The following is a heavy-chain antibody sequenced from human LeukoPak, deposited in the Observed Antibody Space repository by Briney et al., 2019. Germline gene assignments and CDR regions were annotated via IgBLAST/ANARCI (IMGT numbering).Heavy chain of an antibody. J-gene: IGHJ4*02. D-gene: IGHD3-22*01. CDR1: GGPFKGYY. CDR2: INHSGST. Sequence: SETLSLTCAVYGGPFKGYYWRWLRQPPGKGLEGIGEINHSGSTNYNPSLKSRVTISVDTSKNHFSLNLSPVTAADTAVYYCAREKVHYYDNSGYFDYWGQGTLVTVSS. CDR3: AREKVHYYDNSGYFDY. V-gene: IGHV4-34*01.